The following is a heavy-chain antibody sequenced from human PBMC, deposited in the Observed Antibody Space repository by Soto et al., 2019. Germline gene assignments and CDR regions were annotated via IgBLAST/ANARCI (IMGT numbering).Heavy chain of an antibody. CDR2: HSNDGITK. CDR1: GSTFSSSG. J-gene: IGHJ6*02. CDR3: ARDGPHFDVDV. D-gene: IGHD3-9*01. Sequence: QLVESGGGVVQPGRSLRLSCAASGSTFSSSGWHWVSQAPGKGLEWVAFHSNDGITKNYADSVKGRFTISRDNSKNTVFLQIDSLRGDDTAVYYCARDGPHFDVDVWGQGTTVTVSS. V-gene: IGHV3-30*03.